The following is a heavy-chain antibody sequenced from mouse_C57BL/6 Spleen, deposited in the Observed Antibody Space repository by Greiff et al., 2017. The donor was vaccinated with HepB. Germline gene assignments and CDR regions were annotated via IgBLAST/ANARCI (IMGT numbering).Heavy chain of an antibody. CDR1: GFTFSSYA. Sequence: EVKLEESGGGLVKPGGSLKLSCAASGFTFSSYAMPWVRQTPGKRLEWVATISDGGSYTYYPDNVKGRFTISRDNAKNNMYLQMSHLKSEDTAMYYCARDFGYFDYWGQGTTLTVSS. CDR3: ARDFGYFDY. J-gene: IGHJ2*01. CDR2: ISDGGSYT. V-gene: IGHV5-4*01.